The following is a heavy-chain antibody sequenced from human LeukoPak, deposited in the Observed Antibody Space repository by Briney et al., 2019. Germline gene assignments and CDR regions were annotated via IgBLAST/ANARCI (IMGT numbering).Heavy chain of an antibody. V-gene: IGHV3-53*01. CDR2: TYSGGST. CDR1: GFTVSSNY. D-gene: IGHD6-19*01. J-gene: IGHJ4*02. CDR3: ARDGGSSGWYDY. Sequence: GGSLRLSCAASGFTVSSNYMSWVRQAPGKGLEWVSVTYSGGSTYYADSVKGRFTISRDNSKNTLYLQMNCLRAEDTAVYYCARDGGSSGWYDYWGQGTLVTVSS.